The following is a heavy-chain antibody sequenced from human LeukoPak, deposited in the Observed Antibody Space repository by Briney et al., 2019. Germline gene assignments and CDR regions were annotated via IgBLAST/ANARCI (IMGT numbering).Heavy chain of an antibody. Sequence: SETLSLTCTVSGCSISSYYWSWIRQPPGKGLEWIGYIYYSGSTNYNPSLKSRVTISVDTSKNQFSLKLSSVTAADTAVYDCARSVRDDILTGFDYWGQGTLVTVSS. D-gene: IGHD3-9*01. CDR2: IYYSGST. V-gene: IGHV4-59*01. CDR1: GCSISSYY. CDR3: ARSVRDDILTGFDY. J-gene: IGHJ4*02.